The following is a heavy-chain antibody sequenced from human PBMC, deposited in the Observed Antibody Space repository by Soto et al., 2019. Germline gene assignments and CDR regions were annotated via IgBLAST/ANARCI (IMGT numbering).Heavy chain of an antibody. D-gene: IGHD6-13*01. Sequence: QVLLVQSGAEVKKPGASVQISCKASGYTFTTYDMHWVRQAPGQRLEWMGSINANNGKPKYSQRFQGRSTFTRHTSANTGYMDLRSQISEDTAVYYWVVSRGWWAFHYWGQGTLVTVSS. CDR2: INANNGKP. V-gene: IGHV1-3*01. CDR3: VVSRGWWAFHY. CDR1: GYTFTTYD. J-gene: IGHJ4*02.